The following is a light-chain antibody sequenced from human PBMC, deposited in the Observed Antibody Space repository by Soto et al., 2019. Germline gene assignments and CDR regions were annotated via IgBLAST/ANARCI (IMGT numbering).Light chain of an antibody. CDR2: GAS. CDR1: QGVSSN. CDR3: QQYNSWPLT. Sequence: EVVMTQSPATLFVSPGERATLSCRASQGVSSNLAWYQQKPGQAPSRLIYGASTGATSIPARCSGSGSGTEFTLTVSSLQTDDFEAYYCQQYNSWPLTFGGGTKVEIK. V-gene: IGKV3-15*01. J-gene: IGKJ4*01.